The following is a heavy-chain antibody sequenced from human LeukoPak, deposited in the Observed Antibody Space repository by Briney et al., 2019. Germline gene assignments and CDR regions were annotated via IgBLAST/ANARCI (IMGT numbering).Heavy chain of an antibody. CDR1: GGSISSGGYY. J-gene: IGHJ6*02. Sequence: PSQTLSLTCTVSGGSISSGGYYWSWIRQPPGKGLEWIGYMYYSGSTNYNPSLKSRVTISVDTSKNQFSLKLSSVTAADTAVYYCAREPVTAGYYYGMDVWGQGTTVIVSS. D-gene: IGHD2-21*02. CDR2: MYYSGST. V-gene: IGHV4-61*08. CDR3: AREPVTAGYYYGMDV.